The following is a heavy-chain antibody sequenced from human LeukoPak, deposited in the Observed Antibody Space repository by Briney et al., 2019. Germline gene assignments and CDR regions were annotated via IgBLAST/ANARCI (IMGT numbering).Heavy chain of an antibody. CDR1: GGSISSYY. Sequence: SETLSLTCTVSGGSISSYYWSWIRQPSGKGLEWIGYIYYSGSSNYNPSLKSRVTISVDTSKNQFSLKLSSVTAADTAVYYCARAGYGDSDFDYWGQGTLVTVSS. CDR3: ARAGYGDSDFDY. D-gene: IGHD4-17*01. V-gene: IGHV4-59*08. J-gene: IGHJ4*02. CDR2: IYYSGSS.